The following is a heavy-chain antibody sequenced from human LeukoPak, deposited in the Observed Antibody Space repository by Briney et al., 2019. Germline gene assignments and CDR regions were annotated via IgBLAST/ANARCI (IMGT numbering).Heavy chain of an antibody. V-gene: IGHV4-34*01. CDR3: ASSRHRVGATDYYGMNV. CDR1: GGSFSGYY. D-gene: IGHD1-26*01. CDR2: INHSGST. J-gene: IGHJ6*02. Sequence: TSETLSLTCAVYGGSFSGYYWSWIRQPPGKGLEWIGEINHSGSTNYNPSLKSRVTISVDTSKNQFSLKLSSVTAADTAVYYCASSRHRVGATDYYGMNVWGQGTTVTVSS.